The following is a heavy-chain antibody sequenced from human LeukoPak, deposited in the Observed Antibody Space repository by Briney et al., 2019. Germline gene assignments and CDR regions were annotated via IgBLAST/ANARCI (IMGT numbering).Heavy chain of an antibody. CDR2: INPNSGGT. Sequence: ASVKVSCKASGYTFTGYYMHWVRQAPGQGLEWMGRINPNSGGTNYAQKFQGRVTTTRDTSISTAYMELSRLRSDDTAVYYCARDTVTTNPSPSFDYWGQGTLVTASS. CDR1: GYTFTGYY. V-gene: IGHV1-2*06. CDR3: ARDTVTTNPSPSFDY. J-gene: IGHJ4*02. D-gene: IGHD4-17*01.